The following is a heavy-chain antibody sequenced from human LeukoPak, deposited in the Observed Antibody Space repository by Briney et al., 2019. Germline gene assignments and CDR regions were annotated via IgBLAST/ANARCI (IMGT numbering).Heavy chain of an antibody. CDR3: ARYLRDWFDP. CDR2: MNPNSGNT. Sequence: ASVKVSCKASGYTFTSYDINRVRQATGQGLEWLGWMNPNSGNTGYAQKFQGRVTMTRNTSISTSYMELSSLRSEDTAVYYWARYLRDWFDPWGQGTLVTVSS. V-gene: IGHV1-8*01. J-gene: IGHJ5*02. CDR1: GYTFTSYD.